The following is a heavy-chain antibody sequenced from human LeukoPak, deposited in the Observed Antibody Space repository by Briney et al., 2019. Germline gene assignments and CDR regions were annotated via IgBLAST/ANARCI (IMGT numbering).Heavy chain of an antibody. J-gene: IGHJ5*02. CDR3: ARGSALRFLEWLTQFDP. D-gene: IGHD3-3*01. CDR2: IIPIFGTA. Sequence: ASVEVSCKVSGYTLTELSMHWVRQAPGQGLEWMGGIIPIFGTANYAQKFQGRVTITADESTSTAYMELSSLRSEDTAVYYCARGSALRFLEWLTQFDPWGQGTLVTVSS. V-gene: IGHV1-69*13. CDR1: GYTLTELS.